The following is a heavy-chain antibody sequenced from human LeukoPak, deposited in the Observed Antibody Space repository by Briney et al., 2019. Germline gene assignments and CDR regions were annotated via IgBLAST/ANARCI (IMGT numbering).Heavy chain of an antibody. J-gene: IGHJ4*02. CDR1: GGSISSSSYY. D-gene: IGHD3-22*01. CDR2: IYYSGST. CDR3: ARQDMYYYDSSGDY. V-gene: IGHV4-39*01. Sequence: KSSETLSLTCTVSGGSISSSSYYWGWLRQPPGKGLEWIGSIYYSGSTYYNPSLKSRVTISVDTSKNQFSLKLSSVTAADTAVYYCARQDMYYYDSSGDYWGQGTLVTVSS.